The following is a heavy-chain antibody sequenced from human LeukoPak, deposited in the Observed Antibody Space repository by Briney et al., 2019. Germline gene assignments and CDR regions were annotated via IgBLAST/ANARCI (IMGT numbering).Heavy chain of an antibody. CDR2: INHSGST. V-gene: IGHV4-34*01. D-gene: IGHD2-15*01. Sequence: PSETLSLTCAVYGGSFSGYYWSWIRQPPGKGLEWIGEINHSGSTNYNPSLKSRVTISVDTSKNQSSLKLRSVTAADTAVHYCARLWSTDCSGGTCPHQPNYWGQGILVTVSS. CDR1: GGSFSGYY. J-gene: IGHJ4*02. CDR3: ARLWSTDCSGGTCPHQPNY.